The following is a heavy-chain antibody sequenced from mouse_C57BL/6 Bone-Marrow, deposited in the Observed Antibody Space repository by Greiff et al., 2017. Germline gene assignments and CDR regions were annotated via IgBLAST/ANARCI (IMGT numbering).Heavy chain of an antibody. J-gene: IGHJ3*01. D-gene: IGHD2-1*01. Sequence: VQLQQSGPELVKPGASVKISCKASGYTFTDYYMNWVKQSHGKSLEWIGDINPNNGGTSYNQKFKGKATLTVDKSSSTAYMELRSLTSEDSAVYYCASDYYGNYGFAYWGQGTLVTVSA. V-gene: IGHV1-26*01. CDR3: ASDYYGNYGFAY. CDR2: INPNNGGT. CDR1: GYTFTDYY.